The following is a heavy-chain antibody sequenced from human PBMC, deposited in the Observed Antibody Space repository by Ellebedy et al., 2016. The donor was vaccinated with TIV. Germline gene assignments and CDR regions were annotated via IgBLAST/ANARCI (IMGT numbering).Heavy chain of an antibody. D-gene: IGHD4-23*01. CDR1: GGSISSGGYY. V-gene: IGHV4-31*03. J-gene: IGHJ2*01. Sequence: SETLSLTCTVSGGSISSGGYYWSWIRQHPGKGLEWIGYIYYSGSTNYNPSLKSRVTISVDTSKNQFSLKLSPVTAADTAVYYCARDRPYDYGGNEPQRNWYFDLWGRGTLVTVSS. CDR3: ARDRPYDYGGNEPQRNWYFDL. CDR2: IYYSGST.